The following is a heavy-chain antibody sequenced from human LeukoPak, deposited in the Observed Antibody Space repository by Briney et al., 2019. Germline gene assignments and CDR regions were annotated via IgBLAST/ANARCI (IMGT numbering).Heavy chain of an antibody. V-gene: IGHV5-51*01. D-gene: IGHD6-6*01. Sequence: GESLKISCKGSGYSFTSYWIGWVRQMPGKGLEWMGIIYPGDSDTRYSPSFQGQVTISADKSISTAYLQWSSLKASDTAMYYCARSTYSSSPLYYYYYMDVWGKGTTVTVSS. J-gene: IGHJ6*03. CDR3: ARSTYSSSPLYYYYYMDV. CDR2: IYPGDSDT. CDR1: GYSFTSYW.